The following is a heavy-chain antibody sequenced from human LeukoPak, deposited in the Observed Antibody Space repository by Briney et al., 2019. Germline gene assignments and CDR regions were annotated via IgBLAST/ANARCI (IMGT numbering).Heavy chain of an antibody. CDR3: ARVLFLAHDAFDI. J-gene: IGHJ3*02. CDR1: GYTFTGYY. Sequence: GASVKVSCKASGYTFTGYYTHWVRQAPGQGLEWMGWISPNTGGTNYALKFQGRVTMTRDTSISTAYMELSRLRSDDTAVYYCARVLFLAHDAFDIWGRGTMVTVSS. CDR2: ISPNTGGT. D-gene: IGHD2-21*01. V-gene: IGHV1-2*02.